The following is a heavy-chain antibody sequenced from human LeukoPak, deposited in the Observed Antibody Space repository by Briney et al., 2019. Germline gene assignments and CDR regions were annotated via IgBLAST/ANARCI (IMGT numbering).Heavy chain of an antibody. Sequence: GGSLRLSCAASGFTFSSYWMTWVRQAPGKGLEWVASINQDQNEIHYVDSVRGRFTISRDNAKNSLYLQMNSLRAEDTAIYYCARDGDYSSSRYDFDYWGRGTLVTVSS. CDR1: GFTFSSYW. V-gene: IGHV3-7*01. D-gene: IGHD6-13*01. J-gene: IGHJ4*02. CDR2: INQDQNEI. CDR3: ARDGDYSSSRYDFDY.